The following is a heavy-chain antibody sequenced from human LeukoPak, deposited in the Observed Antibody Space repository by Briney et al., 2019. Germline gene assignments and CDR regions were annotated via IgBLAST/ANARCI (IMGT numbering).Heavy chain of an antibody. J-gene: IGHJ6*03. CDR2: IYYSGST. V-gene: IGHV4-39*01. Sequence: SETLSLTCTVSGGSISSSSYYWGWIRQPPGKGLEWIGSIYYSGSTYYNPSLKSRVTISVDTSKNQFSLKLSSVTAAGTAVYYCASLVYCSTSCYNYYYYYMDVWGKGTTVTVSS. CDR1: GGSISSSSYY. CDR3: ASLVYCSTSCYNYYYYYMDV. D-gene: IGHD2-2*02.